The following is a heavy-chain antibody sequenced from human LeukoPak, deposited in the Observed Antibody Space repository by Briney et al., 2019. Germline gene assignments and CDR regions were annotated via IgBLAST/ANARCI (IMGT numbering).Heavy chain of an antibody. CDR3: ARGETSSYDY. Sequence: PGGSLRLSCAASGFTVSINYMSWVRQAPGKGLEWVSVIYSGGNTYYADSVNGRFTISRDNSKNTVYLQMNSLRAEDTAVYYCARGETSSYDYWGQGTLVTVSS. D-gene: IGHD2-2*01. CDR1: GFTVSINY. J-gene: IGHJ4*02. CDR2: IYSGGNT. V-gene: IGHV3-53*01.